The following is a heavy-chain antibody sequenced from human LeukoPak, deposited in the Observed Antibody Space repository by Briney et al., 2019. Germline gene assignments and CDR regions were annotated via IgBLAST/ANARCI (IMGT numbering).Heavy chain of an antibody. V-gene: IGHV3-49*03. J-gene: IGHJ6*02. D-gene: IGHD7-27*01. CDR1: GFTFGDYA. CDR2: IRSKAYGGTT. CDR3: TLGPVYYYYGMDV. Sequence: GGSLRLSCTASGFTFGDYAMSWFRQAPGKGLEWVGFIRSKAYGGTTEYAASVKGRSTISRDDSKSIAYLQMNSLKTEDTAVYYCTLGPVYYYYGMDVWGQGTTVTVSS.